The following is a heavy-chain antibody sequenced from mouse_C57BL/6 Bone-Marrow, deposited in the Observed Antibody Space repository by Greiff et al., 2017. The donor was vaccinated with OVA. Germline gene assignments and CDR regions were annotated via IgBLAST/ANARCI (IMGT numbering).Heavy chain of an antibody. J-gene: IGHJ1*03. CDR3: ARSPITTVADWYFDV. CDR1: GFTFTDYY. Sequence: EVQLVESGGGLVQPGGSLSLSCAASGFTFTDYYMSWVRQPPGKALEWLGFIRNKANGYTTEYSASVKGRFTISRDNSQSILYLQMNALRAEDSATYYCARSPITTVADWYFDVWGTGTTVTVSS. CDR2: IRNKANGYTT. D-gene: IGHD1-1*01. V-gene: IGHV7-3*01.